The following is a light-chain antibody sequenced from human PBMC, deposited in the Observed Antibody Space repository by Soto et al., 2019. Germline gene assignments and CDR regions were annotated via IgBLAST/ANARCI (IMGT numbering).Light chain of an antibody. Sequence: AIQMTQSPSSLSASVGDRVTITCRASQAIRSDLAWYQQKPGMAPKFLIFAASNLQRGVPARFSGSGSGTDFTLTISSLQPEDFATYYCLQLYTYPRTFGQGTKV. J-gene: IGKJ1*01. CDR2: AAS. CDR3: LQLYTYPRT. V-gene: IGKV1-6*02. CDR1: QAIRSD.